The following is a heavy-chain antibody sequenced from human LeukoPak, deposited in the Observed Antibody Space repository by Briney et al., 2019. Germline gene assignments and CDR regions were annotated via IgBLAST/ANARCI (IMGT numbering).Heavy chain of an antibody. CDR2: ISSDGINT. V-gene: IGHV3-30*03. CDR1: GFTFSNYG. J-gene: IGHJ5*02. D-gene: IGHD6-13*01. CDR3: ARPSPPAAGNWFDP. Sequence: GGSLRLSCAASGFTFSNYGMHWVRQAPGKGLEWVAVISSDGINTYYADSVKGRFTISRDNSKNTLYLQMSSLRTEDTAVYYCARPSPPAAGNWFDPWGQGTLVTVSS.